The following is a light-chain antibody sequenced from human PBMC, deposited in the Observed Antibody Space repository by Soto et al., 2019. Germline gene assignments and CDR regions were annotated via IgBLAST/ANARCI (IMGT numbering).Light chain of an antibody. CDR3: PQRSNWPSIT. CDR2: GAS. CDR1: QTISNTF. J-gene: IGKJ5*01. V-gene: IGKV3-11*01. Sequence: EIVLTQSPGTLSLSPGERATLSCRAGQTISNTFLAWYHQRPGPAPRLLLCGASGRAGGIPARFRGSGSGTDFTLTISSLEPEDFAVYYWPQRSNWPSITFGQGTRLEI.